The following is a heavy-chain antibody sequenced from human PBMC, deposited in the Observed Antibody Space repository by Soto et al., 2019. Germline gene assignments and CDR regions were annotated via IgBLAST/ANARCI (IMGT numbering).Heavy chain of an antibody. CDR3: ARNRDGYIEPLFDC. CDR1: GYTFVNYY. V-gene: IGHV1-46*01. Sequence: QVQLVQSGAEVKKPGASLTVSCKASGYTFVNYYIHWVRQAPGQGLEWMGVINPSGGSTRYAQRFQGRVLMTRDPSTSTVYMQMSSLRSEDTAVYYCARNRDGYIEPLFDCWGQGTLVTVSS. D-gene: IGHD5-12*01. CDR2: INPSGGST. J-gene: IGHJ4*02.